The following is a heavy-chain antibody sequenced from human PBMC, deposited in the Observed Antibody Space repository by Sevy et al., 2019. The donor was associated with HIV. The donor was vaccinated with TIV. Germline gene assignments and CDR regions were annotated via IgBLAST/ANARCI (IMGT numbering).Heavy chain of an antibody. CDR1: GFTFSSYG. J-gene: IGHJ4*02. CDR2: IWYDGSDK. CDR3: ASDILTGSDY. V-gene: IGHV3-30*02. D-gene: IGHD3-9*01. Sequence: GGSLRLSCAASGFTFSSYGMHWVRQAPGKGLEWVAFIWYDGSDKEYADSVKGRFTISRDNSKNTLYLQMNSLRAEDTAVYYCASDILTGSDYWGQGTLVTVSS.